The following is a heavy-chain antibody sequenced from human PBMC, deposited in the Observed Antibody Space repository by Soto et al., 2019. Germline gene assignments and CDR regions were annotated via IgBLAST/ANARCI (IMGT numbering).Heavy chain of an antibody. Sequence: PSETLSLTCTVSSGSIRDSHYYWGWIRQPPGRGLEWIGSIYYSGTTYYNPPLKSRVIISVDTSKNQFSLKLTSVTVADTAVYYCVRHGTILRSLLAFDPWGPGTLVTVSS. CDR2: IYYSGTT. CDR1: SGSIRDSHYY. V-gene: IGHV4-39*01. D-gene: IGHD1-1*01. CDR3: VRHGTILRSLLAFDP. J-gene: IGHJ5*02.